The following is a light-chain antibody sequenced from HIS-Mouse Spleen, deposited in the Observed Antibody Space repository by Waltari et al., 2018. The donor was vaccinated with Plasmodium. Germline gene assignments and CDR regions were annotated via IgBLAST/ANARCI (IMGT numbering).Light chain of an antibody. V-gene: IGLV3-27*01. J-gene: IGLJ3*02. CDR2: QDS. CDR1: VLVKKY. Sequence: SYELTQPSSVSVSPGQTARITCSGDVLVKKYARWFQQKPGKAPVLVMYQDSERPSGSPDRFSGSSSGTTVTLTISGAQVEDEADYYCYSAADNNLVFGGGTKLTVL. CDR3: YSAADNNLV.